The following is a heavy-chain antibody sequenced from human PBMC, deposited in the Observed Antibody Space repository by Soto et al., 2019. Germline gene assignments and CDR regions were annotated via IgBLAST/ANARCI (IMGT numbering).Heavy chain of an antibody. CDR1: GGTFSSYT. CDR2: IIPILGIA. Sequence: SVKVSCKASGGTFSSYTISWVRQAPGQGLEWMGRIIPILGIANYAQKFQGRVTITADKSTSTAYMELSSLRSEDTAVYYCARGMDIVGTIRAGYYYYGMDVWGQ. J-gene: IGHJ6*02. CDR3: ARGMDIVGTIRAGYYYYGMDV. V-gene: IGHV1-69*02. D-gene: IGHD5-12*01.